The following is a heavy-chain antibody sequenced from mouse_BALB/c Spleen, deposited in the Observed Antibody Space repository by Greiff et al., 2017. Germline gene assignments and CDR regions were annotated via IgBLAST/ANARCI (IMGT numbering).Heavy chain of an antibody. J-gene: IGHJ2*01. CDR2: IYPGNGDT. CDR3: ARGATALDY. V-gene: IGHV1-12*01. CDR1: GYTFTSYN. D-gene: IGHD1-2*01. Sequence: QVQLQQPGAELVKPGASVKMSCKASGYTFTSYNMHWVKQTPGQGLEWIGAIYPGNGDTSYNQKFKGKATLTADKSSSTAYMQLSSLTSEDSAVYYRARGATALDYWGQGTTPTVSS.